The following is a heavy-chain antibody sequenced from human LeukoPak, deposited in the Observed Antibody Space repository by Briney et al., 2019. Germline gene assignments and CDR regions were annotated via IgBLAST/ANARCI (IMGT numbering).Heavy chain of an antibody. D-gene: IGHD3-10*01. CDR1: GGSISSYY. J-gene: IGHJ5*02. CDR3: ARGGYYGSGNDFRFDP. CDR2: IYYSGST. Sequence: SETLSLTCTVSGGSISSYYWNWIRQPPGKGLEWIGYIYYSGSTNYNPSLKSRVTISVDTSKNQFSLKLTSVTAADTAVYFCARGGYYGSGNDFRFDPWGQGILVTVSS. V-gene: IGHV4-59*01.